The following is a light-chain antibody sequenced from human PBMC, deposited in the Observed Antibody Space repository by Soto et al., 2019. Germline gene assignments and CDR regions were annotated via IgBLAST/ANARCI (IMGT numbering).Light chain of an antibody. V-gene: IGLV2-11*01. J-gene: IGLJ1*01. CDR2: DVS. CDR1: STDVGGYNY. Sequence: QSALTQPRSVSGSPGQSVTISCTGTSTDVGGYNYVSWYQQHPGKVPKLMLYDVSKRPSGVPDRFSGSKSGNTASLTISGLQAEDEADYYFCSYAGRDTVYVFGSGTQLTVL. CDR3: CSYAGRDTVYV.